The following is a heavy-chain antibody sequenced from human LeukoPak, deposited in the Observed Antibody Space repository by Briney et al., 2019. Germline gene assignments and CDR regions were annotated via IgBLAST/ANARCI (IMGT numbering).Heavy chain of an antibody. CDR2: ISTSSSYI. CDR1: GFNLRAYN. D-gene: IGHD1-20*01. V-gene: IGHV3-21*01. J-gene: IGHJ4*02. CDR3: ARGDNWNDKPFDF. Sequence: GGSLRLSCVASGFNLRAYNMNWVRQAPGKGLQWVSSISTSSSYIYYADSVKGRFTISRDNAENSLYLQMHSLRVEDTALYYCARGDNWNDKPFDFWGQGTLVTVSS.